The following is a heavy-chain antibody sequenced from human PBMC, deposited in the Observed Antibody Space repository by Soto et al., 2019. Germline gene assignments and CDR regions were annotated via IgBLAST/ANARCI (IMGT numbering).Heavy chain of an antibody. D-gene: IGHD3-3*01. J-gene: IGHJ4*02. CDR2: IYYSGST. CDR3: ARGPLASRIWSGYYCLVFDY. V-gene: IGHV4-59*01. CDR1: GFTFSSYA. Sequence: GSLRLSCAASGFTFSSYAMSWVRQAPGKGLEWIGYIYYSGSTNYNTSLKSQVSISVDTSKIQFSLKLSSVTGADTAVYYCARGPLASRIWSGYYCLVFDYWGQGTLVTVSS.